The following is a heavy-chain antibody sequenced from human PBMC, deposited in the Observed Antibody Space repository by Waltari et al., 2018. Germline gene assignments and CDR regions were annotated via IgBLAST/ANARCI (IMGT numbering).Heavy chain of an antibody. CDR1: GDTLRRAYW. Sequence: QLQLQASGPGLVKPSGTLSLTCEVSGDTLRRAYWWSGVRQPPGKGLEWIGQVYGGGRTNYNPSFASRVTVALDTYNKQFSLKVTSATAADTAVYYCARDRGRGLYLDSWGPGLLVTVSP. CDR2: VYGGGRT. J-gene: IGHJ4*02. CDR3: ARDRGRGLYLDS. D-gene: IGHD2-15*01. V-gene: IGHV4-4*02.